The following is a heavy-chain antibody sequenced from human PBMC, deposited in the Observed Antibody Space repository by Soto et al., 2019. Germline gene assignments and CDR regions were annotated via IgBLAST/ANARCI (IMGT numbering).Heavy chain of an antibody. J-gene: IGHJ4*02. V-gene: IGHV3-23*01. Sequence: EVHLLESGGGLVQPGESLRLSCGTSGFPFSSCVMTWVRQAPGKGLEWVSSITNTDAGTYYADSVKGRFTISRDNSKKTVYLQMDNLRAEDTAVYYWAKGLISGRWYAEDWGQGTLVTVSS. D-gene: IGHD6-13*01. CDR2: ITNTDAGT. CDR1: GFPFSSCV. CDR3: AKGLISGRWYAED.